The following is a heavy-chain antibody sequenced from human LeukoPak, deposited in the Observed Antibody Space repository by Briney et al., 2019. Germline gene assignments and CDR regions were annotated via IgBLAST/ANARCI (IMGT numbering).Heavy chain of an antibody. CDR1: GFTFTSYG. D-gene: IGHD6-6*01. V-gene: IGHV3-23*01. CDR3: AKLRGLSSSSENNWFDP. Sequence: GGSLRLSCVASGFTFTSYGMSWVRQAPGKRLEWVSGISGSGDATYYADSVKGRSTISRDNSKNTLYLQMNSLRAEETAVYYCAKLRGLSSSSENNWFDPWGQGTLVTVSS. CDR2: ISGSGDAT. J-gene: IGHJ5*02.